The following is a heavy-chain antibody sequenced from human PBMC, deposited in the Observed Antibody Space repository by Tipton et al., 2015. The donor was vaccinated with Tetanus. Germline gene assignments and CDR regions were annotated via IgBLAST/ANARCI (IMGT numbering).Heavy chain of an antibody. CDR2: INSGGSST. D-gene: IGHD4-17*01. CDR1: GFTFSSYW. V-gene: IGHV3-74*01. CDR3: ARGTVTTLPDY. Sequence: SLRLSCAASGFTFSSYWMHWVRQAPGKGLVWVSRINSGGSSTSYADSVKGRFTISRDNAKNTLYLQMNSLRAEDTAVYYCARGTVTTLPDYWGQGTLVTVSS. J-gene: IGHJ4*02.